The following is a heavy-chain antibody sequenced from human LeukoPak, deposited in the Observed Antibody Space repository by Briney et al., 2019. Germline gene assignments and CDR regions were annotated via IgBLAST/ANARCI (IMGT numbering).Heavy chain of an antibody. Sequence: ASVRVSCKASGYTFTSYYMHWVRQAPGQGLEWMGIINPSGGSTSYAQKFQGRVTMTRDTSTSTVYMELSSLRSEDTAVYYCARTAQFGVVEDAFDIWGQGTMVTVSS. CDR3: ARTAQFGVVEDAFDI. V-gene: IGHV1-46*01. CDR2: INPSGGST. J-gene: IGHJ3*02. CDR1: GYTFTSYY. D-gene: IGHD3-3*01.